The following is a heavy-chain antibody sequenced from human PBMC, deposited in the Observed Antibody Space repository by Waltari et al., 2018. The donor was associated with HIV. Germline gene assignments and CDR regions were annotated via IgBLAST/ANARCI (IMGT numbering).Heavy chain of an antibody. V-gene: IGHV1-69*13. J-gene: IGHJ4*02. CDR2: IIPVLGTT. CDR3: ARGAASNTFKSYFDS. CDR1: GGSFSNNA. Sequence: QVQLVQSGAEVKKPGSSVKVSCKASGGSFSNNAISWVRQAPGQGLEWMGGIIPVLGTTYYAQTFQGRVTITADVSLTTAYMDLSSLGSDDTAFYFCARGAASNTFKSYFDSWGQGVLVTVSS. D-gene: IGHD6-25*01.